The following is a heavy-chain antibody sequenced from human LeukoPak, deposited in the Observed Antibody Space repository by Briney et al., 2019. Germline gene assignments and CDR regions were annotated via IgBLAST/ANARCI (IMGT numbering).Heavy chain of an antibody. V-gene: IGHV1-69*13. CDR2: IIPIFGTA. J-gene: IGHJ3*02. Sequence: GASVKVSCKASGGTFSSYAISWVRQAPGQGLEWMGGIIPIFGTANYAQKFQGRVTITADESTSTAYMELSSLRSEDTAVYYCARDGAGATYAFDIWGQGTMVTVSS. D-gene: IGHD1-26*01. CDR3: ARDGAGATYAFDI. CDR1: GGTFSSYA.